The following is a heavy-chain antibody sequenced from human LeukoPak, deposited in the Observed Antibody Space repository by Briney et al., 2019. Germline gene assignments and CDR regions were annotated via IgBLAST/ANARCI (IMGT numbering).Heavy chain of an antibody. Sequence: GGSLRLSCAASGFNFKYVGMSWVRQAPGKGLEWVGRIRTKIEGEATDDAAPVKVRFTISRDDSTATLYLQMNSPKAEDSAVYYCTTERNWELPPPYYMDIWGQGTTVTVSS. CDR1: GFNFKYVG. V-gene: IGHV3-15*01. CDR3: TTERNWELPPPYYMDI. D-gene: IGHD1-7*01. CDR2: IRTKIEGEAT. J-gene: IGHJ6*02.